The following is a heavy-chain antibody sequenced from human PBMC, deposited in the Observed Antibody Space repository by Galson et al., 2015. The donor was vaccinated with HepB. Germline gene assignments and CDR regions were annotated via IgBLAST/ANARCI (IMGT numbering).Heavy chain of an antibody. CDR3: ARDTVGFDY. CDR1: GDSVSSGSSA. CDR2: TYYRSKWYN. Sequence: CAISGDSVSSGSSAWSWIRQSPSRGLEWLGRTYYRSKWYNDYAVSVKSRIIINPDTSKNHFSLQLDSLTPEDTAVYYCARDTVGFDYWGQGTLVTVSS. V-gene: IGHV6-1*01. J-gene: IGHJ4*02.